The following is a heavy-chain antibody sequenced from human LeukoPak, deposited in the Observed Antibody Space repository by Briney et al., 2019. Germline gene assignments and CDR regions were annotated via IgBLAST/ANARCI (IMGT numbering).Heavy chain of an antibody. CDR2: INYSGST. Sequence: SETLSLTCAIYSESFSGYFWSWIRQPPGKGLEWIGEINYSGSTNYNPSLKSRVTISVDTSKNQFSLKLSSVTAADTAVYYCARQTGSGLFILPGGQGTLVTVSS. D-gene: IGHD3/OR15-3a*01. J-gene: IGHJ4*02. CDR3: ARQTGSGLFILP. V-gene: IGHV4-34*01. CDR1: SESFSGYF.